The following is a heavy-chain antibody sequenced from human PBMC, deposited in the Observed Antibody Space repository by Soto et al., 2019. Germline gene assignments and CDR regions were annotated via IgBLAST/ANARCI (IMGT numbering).Heavy chain of an antibody. CDR3: ALRVPDMVRGALPDY. CDR1: GGSSSGYY. Sequence: SETLSLTCAVYGGSSSGYYWSWIRQPPGKGLEWIGEINHSGSTNYNPSLKSRVTISVDTSKNQFSLKLSSVTAADTAVYYCALRVPDMVRGALPDYWGQGTLVTVSS. CDR2: INHSGST. V-gene: IGHV4-34*01. J-gene: IGHJ4*02. D-gene: IGHD3-10*01.